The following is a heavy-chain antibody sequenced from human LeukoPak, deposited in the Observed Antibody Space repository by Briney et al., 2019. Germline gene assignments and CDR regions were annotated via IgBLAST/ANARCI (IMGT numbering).Heavy chain of an antibody. D-gene: IGHD3-22*01. J-gene: IGHJ4*02. V-gene: IGHV3-21*01. Sequence: GGSLRLSCAASGFTFSSYSMNWVRQAPGKGLEWVSSISSSSYIYYADSVKGRFTISRDNAKNSLYLQMNSLRAEDTAVYYCASSVYNDSSGYYSDYWGQGTLVTVSS. CDR3: ASSVYNDSSGYYSDY. CDR2: ISSSSYI. CDR1: GFTFSSYS.